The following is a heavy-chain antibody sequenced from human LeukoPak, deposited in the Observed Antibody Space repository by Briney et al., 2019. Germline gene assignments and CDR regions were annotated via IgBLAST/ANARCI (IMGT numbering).Heavy chain of an antibody. V-gene: IGHV4-39*01. CDR1: GGSINSTNYY. Sequence: SETLSLTCTVSGGSINSTNYYWSWIRQPPGKGLEWIGNIYYSGRTYYNPSLKNRVTISVDTSKNQFSLKLSSVTAADTAVYYCARHPPYFSSRGRYFDYWGQGTLVTVSS. CDR2: IYYSGRT. D-gene: IGHD3-22*01. CDR3: ARHPPYFSSRGRYFDY. J-gene: IGHJ4*03.